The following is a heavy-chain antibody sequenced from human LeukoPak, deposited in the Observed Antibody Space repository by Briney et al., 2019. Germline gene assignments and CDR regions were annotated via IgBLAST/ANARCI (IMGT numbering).Heavy chain of an antibody. CDR2: IYYSGST. J-gene: IGHJ2*01. D-gene: IGHD3-10*01. CDR3: ARKISLVRGPLIKGYFDL. V-gene: IGHV4-31*03. CDR1: GGSISSGGYY. Sequence: SQTLSLTCTVSGGSISSGGYYWSWIRQHPGKGLEWIGYIYYSGSTYYNPSLKSRVTISVDTSKNQFSLKLSSVTAADTAVYYCARKISLVRGPLIKGYFDLWGRGTLVTVSS.